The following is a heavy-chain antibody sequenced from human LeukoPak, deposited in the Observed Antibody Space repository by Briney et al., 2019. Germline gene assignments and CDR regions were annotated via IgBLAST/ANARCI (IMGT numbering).Heavy chain of an antibody. CDR3: VGYSGYEAFDY. J-gene: IGHJ4*02. CDR1: GFTVSSNE. D-gene: IGHD5-12*01. CDR2: ISGGST. V-gene: IGHV3-38-3*01. Sequence: GGSLRLSCAASGFTVSSNEMSWVRQAPGKGLEWVSSISGGSTYYADSRKGRFTISRDNSKNTLHLQMNSLRAEDTAVYYCVGYSGYEAFDYWGQGTLVTVSS.